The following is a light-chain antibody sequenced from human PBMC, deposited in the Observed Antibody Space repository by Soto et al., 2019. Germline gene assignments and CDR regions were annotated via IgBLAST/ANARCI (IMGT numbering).Light chain of an antibody. CDR1: ESVSSGY. CDR3: QQYGSSRT. Sequence: EIVLTQSPGTLSLSPGEGATLSCRASESVSSGYLAWYQQKPGQPPRLLIYGASSRAAGIPDRFSGSGSGTDFTLTISRLEPEDFAVYYCQQYGSSRTFDQGTKVEV. V-gene: IGKV3-20*01. J-gene: IGKJ1*01. CDR2: GAS.